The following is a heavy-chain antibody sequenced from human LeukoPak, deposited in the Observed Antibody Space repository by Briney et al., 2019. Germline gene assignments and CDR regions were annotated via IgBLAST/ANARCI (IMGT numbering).Heavy chain of an antibody. Sequence: GGSLRLSCVASGFTFSSSEMNWVRQAPGKGLEWVSYISSSASTIYYADSVKGRFTISRDNAKNSLYLQMNSLRAEDTAVYYCATDGSSQRGGGWFDPWGQGTLVTVSS. CDR3: ATDGSSQRGGGWFDP. V-gene: IGHV3-48*03. CDR2: ISSSASTI. J-gene: IGHJ5*02. CDR1: GFTFSSSE. D-gene: IGHD6-13*01.